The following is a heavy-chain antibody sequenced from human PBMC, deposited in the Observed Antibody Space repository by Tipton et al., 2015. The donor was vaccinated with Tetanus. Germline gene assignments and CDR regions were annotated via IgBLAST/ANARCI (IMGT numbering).Heavy chain of an antibody. CDR1: GDSIDGGSKN. Sequence: TLSLTCTVSGDSIDGGSKNWGWIRQQPGKGLEWIGYIDYRGNTYYNPSLRRRVTFSFDTSENQFSLKLTSVTAADTAVYYCARLTGHSMDVVDYYYFGMDVWGQGTKVTVSS. CDR3: ARLTGHSMDVVDYYYFGMDV. V-gene: IGHV4-31*03. CDR2: IDYRGNT. J-gene: IGHJ6*02. D-gene: IGHD2-21*01.